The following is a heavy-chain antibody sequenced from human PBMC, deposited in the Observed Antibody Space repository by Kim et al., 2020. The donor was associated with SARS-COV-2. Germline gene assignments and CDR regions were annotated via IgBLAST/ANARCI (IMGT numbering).Heavy chain of an antibody. Sequence: SETLSLTCTVSGGSISSYYWSWIRQPPGKGLEWIGYIYYSGSTNYNPSLKSRVTISVDTSKNQFSLKLSSVTAADTAVYYCARAHSGYSSSWYSNWFDPWGQGTLVTVSS. J-gene: IGHJ5*02. CDR3: ARAHSGYSSSWYSNWFDP. CDR2: IYYSGST. D-gene: IGHD6-13*01. V-gene: IGHV4-59*13. CDR1: GGSISSYY.